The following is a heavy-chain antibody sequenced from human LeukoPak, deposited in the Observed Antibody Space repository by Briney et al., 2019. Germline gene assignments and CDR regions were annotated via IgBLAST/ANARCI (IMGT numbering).Heavy chain of an antibody. J-gene: IGHJ4*02. V-gene: IGHV3-74*01. CDR3: ARVDYGSGALDY. Sequence: GGSLRLSCAASGFTFSSYWMHWVRQAPGKGLVWVSRINSDGSSTSYADSVKGRFTISRDNAKNTLYLQMNSLRAEDTAVYYRARVDYGSGALDYWGQGTLVTVSS. CDR2: INSDGSST. CDR1: GFTFSSYW. D-gene: IGHD3-10*01.